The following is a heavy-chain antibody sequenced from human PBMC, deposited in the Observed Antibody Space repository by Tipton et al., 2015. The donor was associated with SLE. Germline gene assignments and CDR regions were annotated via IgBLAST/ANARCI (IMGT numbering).Heavy chain of an antibody. CDR1: GGPITSYY. Sequence: TLSLTCNVSGGPITSYYWSWIRQPPGKGLEWIGYIYYSGNTNYNPFLESRVTISVETSKTHFSLKMSSVTAADTAMYYCARLSSGTGDFEHWGQGTLVIVSS. D-gene: IGHD7-27*01. V-gene: IGHV4-59*08. J-gene: IGHJ4*02. CDR2: IYYSGNT. CDR3: ARLSSGTGDFEH.